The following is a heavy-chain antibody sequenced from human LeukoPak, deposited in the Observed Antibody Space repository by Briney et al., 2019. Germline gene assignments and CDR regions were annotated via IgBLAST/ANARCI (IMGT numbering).Heavy chain of an antibody. CDR2: IYPDNSDV. J-gene: IGHJ6*02. CDR3: AKFLGYCSGGSCLPYYFYGLDV. CDR1: GYTFTDYW. D-gene: IGHD2-15*01. Sequence: GESLKISCKGSGYTFTDYWIAWVRQMPGNGLECMGIIYPDNSDVRYSPSFQGQVTISADKSISTAYLQWSSLKPSDTATYYCAKFLGYCSGGSCLPYYFYGLDVWGQGTTVTVSS. V-gene: IGHV5-51*01.